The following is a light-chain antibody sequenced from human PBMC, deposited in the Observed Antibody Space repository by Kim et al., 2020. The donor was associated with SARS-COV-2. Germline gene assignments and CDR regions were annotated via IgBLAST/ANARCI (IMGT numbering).Light chain of an antibody. CDR3: QKRSTWPV. Sequence: EIVLTQSPATLSLSPGERATLYCRASQSVSSHFAWYQQKPGQAPRLLIYDTSDRATGIPARFSGSGSETDFTLTISSLEPEDFAVSYCQKRSTWPVFGGGTKVDIK. J-gene: IGKJ4*01. V-gene: IGKV3-11*01. CDR2: DTS. CDR1: QSVSSH.